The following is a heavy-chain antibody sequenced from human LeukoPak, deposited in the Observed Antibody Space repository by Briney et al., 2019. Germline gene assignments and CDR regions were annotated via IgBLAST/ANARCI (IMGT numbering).Heavy chain of an antibody. CDR2: IYSGGST. D-gene: IGHD3-22*01. Sequence: GGSLRLSCAASGFTVSSNYMSWVRQAPGKGLEWVSVIYSGGSTYYADSVKGRFTISRDNSKNTLYLQMNSLRAEDTAVYYCARQPLDSSGYYSNYWGQGTLVTVSS. CDR3: ARQPLDSSGYYSNY. CDR1: GFTVSSNY. J-gene: IGHJ4*02. V-gene: IGHV3-66*04.